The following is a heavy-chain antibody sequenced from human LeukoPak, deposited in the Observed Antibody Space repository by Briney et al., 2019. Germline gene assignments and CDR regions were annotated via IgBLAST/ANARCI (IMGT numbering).Heavy chain of an antibody. V-gene: IGHV3-21*01. CDR1: GFTFSSYS. Sequence: GGSLRLSCAASGFTFSSYSMNWVRQAPGKGMEWVSSISSSSSYIYYADSVRGRFTISRDNAKNSLYLQMNSLRAEDTAVYYCATQLGYKGNYWGQGTLVTASS. CDR2: ISSSSSYI. J-gene: IGHJ4*02. D-gene: IGHD1-14*01. CDR3: ATQLGYKGNY.